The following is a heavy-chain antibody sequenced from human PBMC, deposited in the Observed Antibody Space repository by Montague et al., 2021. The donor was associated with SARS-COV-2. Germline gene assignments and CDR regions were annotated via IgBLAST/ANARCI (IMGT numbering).Heavy chain of an antibody. CDR2: IHHTGIT. Sequence: SETLSLTCAVSGASFTSINWWSWVRQPPGRGLGWIAEIHHTGITNFNPSLRSRVSISSDTSKNQFSLTLNSVTAADTATYFCASHPVFQQLYSWGQGTLVSVSS. D-gene: IGHD6-13*01. V-gene: IGHV4-4*02. CDR1: GASFTSINW. J-gene: IGHJ4*02. CDR3: ASHPVFQQLYS.